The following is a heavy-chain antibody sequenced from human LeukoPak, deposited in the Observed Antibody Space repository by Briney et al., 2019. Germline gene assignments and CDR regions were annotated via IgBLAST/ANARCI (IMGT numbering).Heavy chain of an antibody. V-gene: IGHV4-59*08. CDR1: GGSISPYY. CDR3: ARLRAYKTTHQFYFDY. Sequence: SETLSLTCTASGGSISPYYWAWFRQPPGQGLKYIGDIYHTGTTSYSPSLQSRVTISLDTSQNQFSLRLSSVTAADAAIYYCARLRAYKTTHQFYFDYWGQEPWSPSPQ. CDR2: IYHTGTT. D-gene: IGHD3-16*01. J-gene: IGHJ4*01.